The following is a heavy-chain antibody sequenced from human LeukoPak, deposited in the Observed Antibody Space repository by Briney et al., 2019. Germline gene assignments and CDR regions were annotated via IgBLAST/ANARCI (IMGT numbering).Heavy chain of an antibody. J-gene: IGHJ6*03. V-gene: IGHV1-69*13. Sequence: SVKVSCKASGGTFSSYAISWVRQAPGQGLEWMGGIIPIFGTANYAQKFQGRVTITADESTSTAYMELSSPRSEDTAVYYCARGSVLRYFDWLGFHYYYYMDVWGKGTTVTISS. D-gene: IGHD3-9*01. CDR2: IIPIFGTA. CDR1: GGTFSSYA. CDR3: ARGSVLRYFDWLGFHYYYYMDV.